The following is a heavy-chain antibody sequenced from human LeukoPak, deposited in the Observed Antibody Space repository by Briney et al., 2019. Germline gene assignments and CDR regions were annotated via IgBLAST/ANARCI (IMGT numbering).Heavy chain of an antibody. CDR3: ARNTETAIPLPYYFDY. V-gene: IGHV1-3*04. D-gene: IGHD2-21*02. J-gene: IGHJ4*02. CDR1: GYTFTSYA. CDR2: INTGNGNT. Sequence: ASVKVSCKASGYTFTSYAMHWVRQAPGQRLECMGWINTGNGNTKYSQKFQGRVTITRDTSASTAYMDLSSLRSEDTAVYYCARNTETAIPLPYYFDYWGQGTLVTISS.